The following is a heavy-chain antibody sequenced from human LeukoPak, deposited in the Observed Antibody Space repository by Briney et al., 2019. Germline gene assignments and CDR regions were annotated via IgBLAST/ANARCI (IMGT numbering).Heavy chain of an antibody. D-gene: IGHD3-22*01. Sequence: GGSLRLSCAASGFTFSSYTMNWVRQAQGKGLEWVSSISSSSTYIYYADSMKGRFTISRDNAKNSLYLQMNSLRAEDTAVYYCARDSYDSSGYYDYWGQGTLVTVSS. V-gene: IGHV3-21*01. CDR1: GFTFSSYT. CDR3: ARDSYDSSGYYDY. J-gene: IGHJ4*02. CDR2: ISSSSTYI.